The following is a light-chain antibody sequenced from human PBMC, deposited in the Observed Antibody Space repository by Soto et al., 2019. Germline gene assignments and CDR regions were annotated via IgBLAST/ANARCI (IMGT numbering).Light chain of an antibody. CDR3: QHYNSYSEA. Sequence: EIVMTQSPATLSVSPGDRATLSCRARQSINAKLAWYQQKPVQARTLLIYGASTRSTGIPARFSGSGSGTEFTLTISSMQPDDFAAYYCQHYNSYSEAFGQGTKVDIK. CDR2: GAS. V-gene: IGKV3D-15*01. J-gene: IGKJ1*01. CDR1: QSINAK.